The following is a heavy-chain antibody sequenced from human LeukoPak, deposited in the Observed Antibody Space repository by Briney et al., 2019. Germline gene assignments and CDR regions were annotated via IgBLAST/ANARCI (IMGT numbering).Heavy chain of an antibody. J-gene: IGHJ5*02. V-gene: IGHV4-59*01. CDR2: NDYSGST. CDR1: GGSISSYY. Sequence: KPSETLSLTCTVSGGSISSYYWSWIRQPPGKGLEWIGYNDYSGSTNYNPPLKSRVTISVDTSKNQFSLKLSSVTAADTAVYYCARDSGGYNWFDPWGQGTLVTVSS. CDR3: ARDSGGYNWFDP.